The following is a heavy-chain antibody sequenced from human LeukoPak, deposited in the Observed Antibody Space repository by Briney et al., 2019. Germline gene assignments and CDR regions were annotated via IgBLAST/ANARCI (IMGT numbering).Heavy chain of an antibody. D-gene: IGHD3-22*01. CDR3: ANRGEYYDSTSSAFDI. CDR1: GGSISSSNW. J-gene: IGHJ3*02. CDR2: IYHSGST. Sequence: SGTLSLTCPVSGGSISSSNWWSWVRQPPGKGLEWIGEIYHSGSTNYNPSLKSRVTISVDKSKNQFSLKLSSVTAADTAVYYCANRGEYYDSTSSAFDIWGQGTMVTVSS. V-gene: IGHV4-4*02.